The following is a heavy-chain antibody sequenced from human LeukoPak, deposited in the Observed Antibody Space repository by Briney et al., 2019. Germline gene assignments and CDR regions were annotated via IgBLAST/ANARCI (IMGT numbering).Heavy chain of an antibody. J-gene: IGHJ4*02. CDR3: AREEREYDSSGYLYYFDY. Sequence: ASVKVSCKASGYTFTSYGISWVRQAPGQGVEWMGWISAYNGNTNYAQKLQGRVTMTTDTSTSTAYMELRSLRSDDTAVYYCAREEREYDSSGYLYYFDYWGQGTLVTVSS. D-gene: IGHD3-22*01. CDR1: GYTFTSYG. V-gene: IGHV1-18*01. CDR2: ISAYNGNT.